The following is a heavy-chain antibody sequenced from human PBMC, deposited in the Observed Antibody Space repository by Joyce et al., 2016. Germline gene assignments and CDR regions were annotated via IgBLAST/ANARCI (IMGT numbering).Heavy chain of an antibody. D-gene: IGHD6-19*01. V-gene: IGHV1-46*01. CDR3: ARDLTGSGWYYFDH. CDR2: INTRSGGT. Sequence: VHLVQSGAEVKEPGASVTVSCKASGYTFTGFYVHWVRQAPGQGLEWMGMINTRSGGTTNAQKFQGRVTLTRDTAANTHYMELTSLTSDDTAVFYCARDLTGSGWYYFDHWGQGTLVTVSS. J-gene: IGHJ4*02. CDR1: GYTFTGFY.